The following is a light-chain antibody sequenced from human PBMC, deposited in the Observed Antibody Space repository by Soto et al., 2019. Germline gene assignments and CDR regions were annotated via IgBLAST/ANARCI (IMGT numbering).Light chain of an antibody. CDR2: DVS. V-gene: IGLV2-14*01. CDR1: SSDVGGYNY. J-gene: IGLJ1*01. CDR3: SSYTSSSTPYV. Sequence: QSALTQPASVSGSPGQSITISCTGTSSDVGGYNYVSWYQQHPGKAPKLMIYDVSNRPSGVSNRFSGSKSGNTASLTISGRQAEDEGDYYCSSYTSSSTPYVFGTGTKVTVL.